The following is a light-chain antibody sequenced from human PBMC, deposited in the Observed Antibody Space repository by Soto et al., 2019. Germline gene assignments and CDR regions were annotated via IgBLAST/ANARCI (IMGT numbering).Light chain of an antibody. CDR2: GAS. CDR1: QSVFNNH. Sequence: EIVLTQSPGTLSLSPGERATLSCRASQSVFNNHIGWYQQKPGQAPRRLIFGASFRATGIPDRFSGSGSGTDFTLTIRRMETEDFAVYYCQQYGSSPTTFGQGTKVDI. CDR3: QQYGSSPTT. V-gene: IGKV3-20*01. J-gene: IGKJ1*01.